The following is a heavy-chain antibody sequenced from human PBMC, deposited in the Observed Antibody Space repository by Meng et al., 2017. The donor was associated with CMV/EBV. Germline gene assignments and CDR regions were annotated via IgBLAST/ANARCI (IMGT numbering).Heavy chain of an antibody. V-gene: IGHV4-38-2*02. Sequence: SETLSLTCTVSGYSISSGYYWGWIRQPPGKGLEWIGSIYHSGSTYYNPSLKSRVTISVDTSKNQFSLKLSPVTAADTAVYYCARVGEGYDFWSGYYTGNWFDPWGQGTLVTVSS. CDR2: IYHSGST. CDR1: GYSISSGYY. CDR3: ARVGEGYDFWSGYYTGNWFDP. J-gene: IGHJ5*02. D-gene: IGHD3-3*01.